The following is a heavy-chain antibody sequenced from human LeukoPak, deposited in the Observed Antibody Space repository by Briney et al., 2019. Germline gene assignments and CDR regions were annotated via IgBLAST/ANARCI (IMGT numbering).Heavy chain of an antibody. CDR2: IYPGDSDT. Sequence: GQSLHISYKASGFSFTNYWIGWVRQMPGKGLEWMGIIYPGDSDTRYSPSFQGQVTISADKSSSTAYLQWRSLKASDTAMYYCAGHSFDTVDAFDVWGQGTLVIASA. CDR3: AGHSFDTVDAFDV. D-gene: IGHD2-2*02. V-gene: IGHV5-51*01. CDR1: GFSFTNYW. J-gene: IGHJ3*01.